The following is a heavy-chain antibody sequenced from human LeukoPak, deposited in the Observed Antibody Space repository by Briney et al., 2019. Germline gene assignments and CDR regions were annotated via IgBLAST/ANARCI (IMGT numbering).Heavy chain of an antibody. V-gene: IGHV4-30-4*01. Sequence: PSQTLSLTCTVSGGSISSGDYYWSWIRQPPGKGLEWIRYIYYSGSTYYNPSLKSRVTISVDTSKNQFSLKLSSVTAADTAVYYCAREKPARTFDYWGQGTLVTVSS. CDR2: IYYSGST. J-gene: IGHJ4*02. D-gene: IGHD2-2*01. CDR1: GGSISSGDYY. CDR3: AREKPARTFDY.